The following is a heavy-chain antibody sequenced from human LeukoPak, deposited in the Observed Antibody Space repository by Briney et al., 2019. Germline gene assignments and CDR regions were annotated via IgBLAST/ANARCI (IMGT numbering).Heavy chain of an antibody. CDR2: IFYSGST. J-gene: IGHJ4*02. CDR3: ARNGSEITQVSRGHYFDY. D-gene: IGHD3-10*01. Sequence: TFSGYWMSWVRQATGKGREWIGSIFYSGSTHFNPSLKRRVAISVDTSKTHFSLKLSSVTAADPAVYYCARNGSEITQVSRGHYFDYWGQGTLVTVSS. CDR1: TFSGYW. V-gene: IGHV4-39*02.